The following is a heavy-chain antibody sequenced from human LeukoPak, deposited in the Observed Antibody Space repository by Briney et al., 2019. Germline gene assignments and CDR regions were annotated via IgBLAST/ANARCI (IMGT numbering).Heavy chain of an antibody. V-gene: IGHV3-11*01. Sequence: PGGSLRLSCAASGFTFSDYYMSWIRQAPGKGLEWVSYISSSGSTIYYADSVKGRFTISRDNAKNSLYLQMNSLRAEDTAMDYCARLGYSSSSFWFDPWGQGTLVTVSS. CDR2: ISSSGSTI. CDR3: ARLGYSSSSFWFDP. CDR1: GFTFSDYY. J-gene: IGHJ5*02. D-gene: IGHD6-6*01.